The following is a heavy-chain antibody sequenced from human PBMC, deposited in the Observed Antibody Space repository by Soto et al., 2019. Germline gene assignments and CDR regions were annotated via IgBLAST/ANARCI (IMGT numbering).Heavy chain of an antibody. CDR2: FDPEDGET. CDR3: ATERYCSSTSCYYYMDV. Sequence: ASVKVSCKVSGYTLTELSMHWVRQAPGKGLEWMGGFDPEDGETIYAQKFQGRVTMTEDTSTDTAYMELSSLRSEDTAVYYCATERYCSSTSCYYYMDVWGKGTTVTVSS. J-gene: IGHJ6*03. CDR1: GYTLTELS. D-gene: IGHD2-2*01. V-gene: IGHV1-24*01.